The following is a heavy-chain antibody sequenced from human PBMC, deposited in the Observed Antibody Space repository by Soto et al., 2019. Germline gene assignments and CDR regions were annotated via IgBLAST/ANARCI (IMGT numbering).Heavy chain of an antibody. V-gene: IGHV4-4*02. CDR1: GTSISSTYW. CDR2: IYHNAIT. D-gene: IGHD2-21*01. J-gene: IGHJ4*02. Sequence: QVELKQSGPGLVRPSGTLSLTCRVSGTSISSTYWWTWVRQSPGKGLEWIGEIYHNAITKYNPSLKSRVSLSVDKSNNQFSLKLTSVTAADTAVYYCATVPPRIVVVLAEFPTWGQGTLVTVSS. CDR3: ATVPPRIVVVLAEFPT.